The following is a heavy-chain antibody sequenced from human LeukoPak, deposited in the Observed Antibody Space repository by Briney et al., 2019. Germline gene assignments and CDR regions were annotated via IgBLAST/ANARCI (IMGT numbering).Heavy chain of an antibody. CDR2: IKTKTENGTA. J-gene: IGHJ4*02. D-gene: IGHD3-22*01. Sequence: GGSLRLSCVASGFTFSEAWMSWVRQAPGKGLEWVGLIKTKTENGTALYSASAKGKFSISRDDSDSTVYLQLNSLEIEDTAIYFCTTRYHYEHSGDSFDHWGQGALVTVSS. V-gene: IGHV3-15*05. CDR1: GFTFSEAW. CDR3: TTRYHYEHSGDSFDH.